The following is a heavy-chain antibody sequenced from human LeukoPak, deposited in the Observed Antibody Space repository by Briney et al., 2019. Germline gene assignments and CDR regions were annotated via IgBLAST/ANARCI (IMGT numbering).Heavy chain of an antibody. J-gene: IGHJ6*02. CDR2: ISYDGSNK. CDR1: GFTFSSYG. CDR3: AKVGGSSVYYYYYGMDV. V-gene: IGHV3-30*18. Sequence: GRSLRLSCAASGFTFSSYGMHWVRQAPGRGLEWVAVISYDGSNKYYAASVKGRFTISRDNSKNTLYPQMNSLRAEDTAVYYCAKVGGSSVYYYYYGMDVWGQGTTVTVSS. D-gene: IGHD3-10*01.